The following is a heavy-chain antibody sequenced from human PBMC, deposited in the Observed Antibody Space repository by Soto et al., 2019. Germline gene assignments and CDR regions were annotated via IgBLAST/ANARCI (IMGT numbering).Heavy chain of an antibody. J-gene: IGHJ4*02. D-gene: IGHD3-16*02. CDR2: ISYDGSNK. Sequence: PGGSLRLSCAASGFTFSSYAMHWVRQAPGKGLEWVAVISYDGSNKYYADSVKGRFTISRDNSKNTLYLQMNSLRAEDTAVYYCARSMLPRDDYVWGSYRPPLGCWGQGTLVTVSS. V-gene: IGHV3-30-3*01. CDR3: ARSMLPRDDYVWGSYRPPLGC. CDR1: GFTFSSYA.